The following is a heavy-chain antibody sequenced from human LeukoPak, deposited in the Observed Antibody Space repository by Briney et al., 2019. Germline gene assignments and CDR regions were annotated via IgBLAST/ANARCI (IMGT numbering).Heavy chain of an antibody. Sequence: SETLSLTCTVSGGSISSYYWSWIRQPPGKGLEWIGYIYYSGSTNYNPSLKGRVTISVDTSKNQFSLKLSSVTAADTAVYYCARSGSYFVDYWGQGTLVTVSS. V-gene: IGHV4-59*01. CDR3: ARSGSYFVDY. J-gene: IGHJ4*02. D-gene: IGHD1-26*01. CDR2: IYYSGST. CDR1: GGSISSYY.